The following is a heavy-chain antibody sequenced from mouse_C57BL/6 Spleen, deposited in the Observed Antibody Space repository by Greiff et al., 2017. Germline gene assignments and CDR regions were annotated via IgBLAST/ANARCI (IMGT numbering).Heavy chain of an antibody. CDR1: GYTFTDYE. CDR3: TRSESPLYFDV. CDR2: IDPETGGT. V-gene: IGHV1-15*01. J-gene: IGHJ1*03. D-gene: IGHD1-3*01. Sequence: QVQLQQSGAELVRPGASVTLSCKASGYTFTDYEMHWVKQTPVHGLEWIGAIDPETGGTAYNQKFKGKAILTADKSSSTAYMELRSLTSEDSAVYYCTRSESPLYFDVWGTGTTVTVSA.